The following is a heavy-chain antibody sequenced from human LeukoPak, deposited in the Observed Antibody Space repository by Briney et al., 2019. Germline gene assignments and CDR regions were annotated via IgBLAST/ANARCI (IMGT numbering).Heavy chain of an antibody. CDR1: GGSFSGYY. D-gene: IGHD3-22*01. V-gene: IGHV4-34*01. Sequence: SETLSLTCAVHGGSFSGYYWSWIRQPPGKGLEWIGEINHSGSTNYNPSLKSRVTISVDTSKNQFSLKLSSVTAADTAVYYCARDHYYDSSGYYYWGQGTLVTVSS. J-gene: IGHJ4*02. CDR2: INHSGST. CDR3: ARDHYYDSSGYYY.